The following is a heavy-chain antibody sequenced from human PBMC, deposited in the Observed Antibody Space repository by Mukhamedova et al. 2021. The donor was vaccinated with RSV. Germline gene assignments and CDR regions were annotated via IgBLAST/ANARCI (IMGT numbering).Heavy chain of an antibody. V-gene: IGHV1-3*01. CDR3: ARGFTGDLYFDY. CDR2: INAGNGNT. J-gene: IGHJ4*02. D-gene: IGHD2-21*02. Sequence: MGWINAGNGNTKYSQKFQGRVTITRDTSASTAYMELSSLRSEDTAVYYCARGFTGDLYFDYWGQGTLVTVPS.